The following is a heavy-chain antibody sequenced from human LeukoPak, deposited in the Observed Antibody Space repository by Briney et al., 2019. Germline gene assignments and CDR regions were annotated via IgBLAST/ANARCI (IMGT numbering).Heavy chain of an antibody. Sequence: SETLSLTCTVSGGSISSYYWNWIRQPPGKGLEWTGSIYYSGSTKYNPSLESRVTISVDTSKNQISLKLSSVTAADTTIYYCARAPERWYSYGSYTYYYMDVWGKGTPVTVSS. V-gene: IGHV4-59*01. CDR3: ARAPERWYSYGSYTYYYMDV. D-gene: IGHD5-18*01. J-gene: IGHJ6*03. CDR2: IYYSGST. CDR1: GGSISSYY.